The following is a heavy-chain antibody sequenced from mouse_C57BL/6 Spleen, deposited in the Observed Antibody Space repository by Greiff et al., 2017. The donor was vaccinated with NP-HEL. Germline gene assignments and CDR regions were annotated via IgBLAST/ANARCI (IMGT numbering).Heavy chain of an antibody. V-gene: IGHV1-5*01. CDR1: GYTFTSYW. D-gene: IGHD2-3*01. CDR3: TRGPDGYYDFDY. Sequence: EVQLQQSGTVLARPGASVKMSCKTSGYTFTSYWMHWVKQRPGQGLEWIGAIYPGNSDTSYNQKFKGKAKLTAVTSASTAYMELSSLTNEDTAVYYCTRGPDGYYDFDYWGQGTTLTVSS. J-gene: IGHJ2*01. CDR2: IYPGNSDT.